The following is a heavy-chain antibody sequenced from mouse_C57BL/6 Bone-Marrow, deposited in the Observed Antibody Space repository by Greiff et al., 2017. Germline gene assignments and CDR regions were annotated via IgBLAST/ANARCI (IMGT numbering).Heavy chain of an antibody. CDR2: IRNKANNHAT. D-gene: IGHD2-5*01. CDR3: TRGYSNLDFDY. Sequence: EVKLMESGGGLVQPGGSMKLSCAASGFTFSGAWMDWVRQSPEKGLEWVAEIRNKANNHATYYAESVKGRFTISRDDSKSSVHLQMNSLRAEDTGIYYCTRGYSNLDFDYWGQGTTLTVSS. CDR1: GFTFSGAW. J-gene: IGHJ2*01. V-gene: IGHV6-6*01.